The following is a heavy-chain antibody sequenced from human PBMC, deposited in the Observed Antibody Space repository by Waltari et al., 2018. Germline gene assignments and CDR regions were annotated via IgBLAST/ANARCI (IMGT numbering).Heavy chain of an antibody. CDR1: GYSISSGYY. Sequence: QVQLQESGPGLVKPSETLSLTCTVSGYSISSGYYWGWIQQPPGTGLEWIGSIYHSGSTYYNPSLKSRVTISVDTSKNQFSLKLSSVTAADTAVYYCARYTSQQYYYDSSGYEDAFDIWGQGTMVTVSS. CDR2: IYHSGST. V-gene: IGHV4-38-2*02. CDR3: ARYTSQQYYYDSSGYEDAFDI. J-gene: IGHJ3*02. D-gene: IGHD3-22*01.